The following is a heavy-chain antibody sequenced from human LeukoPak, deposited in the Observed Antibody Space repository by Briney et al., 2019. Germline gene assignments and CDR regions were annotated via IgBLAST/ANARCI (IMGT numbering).Heavy chain of an antibody. CDR3: ARALNPLPGTYYFDY. D-gene: IGHD2-15*01. CDR2: IYISGST. Sequence: PSETLSLTCTDSRGSISRYYGSWIRHPPRKGLECIWRIYISGSTNYSPSLKSRVTMSVDTSKNQFSLNLISVTAADTAVYYCARALNPLPGTYYFDYWGQGILVTVSS. CDR1: RGSISRYY. V-gene: IGHV4-4*07. J-gene: IGHJ4*02.